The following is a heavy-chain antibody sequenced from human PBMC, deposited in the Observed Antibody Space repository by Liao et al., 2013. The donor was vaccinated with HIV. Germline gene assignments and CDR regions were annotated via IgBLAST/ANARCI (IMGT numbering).Heavy chain of an antibody. CDR1: VASISTYY. CDR2: IYTSGST. D-gene: IGHD1-14*01. CDR3: AKGVPPDS. J-gene: IGHJ4*02. Sequence: QVQLQESGPGLVKPSETLSLTCNVSVASISTYYWSWIRQPAGKGLEWIGRIYTSGSTNYNPSLKSRATMSVDTSKNQFSLRLNFVTAADTGIYYCAKGVPPDSWGQGTLVIVSS. V-gene: IGHV4-4*07.